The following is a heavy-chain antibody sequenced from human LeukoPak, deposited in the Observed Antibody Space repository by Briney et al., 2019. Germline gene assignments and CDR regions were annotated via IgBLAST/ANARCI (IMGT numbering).Heavy chain of an antibody. V-gene: IGHV5-51*01. J-gene: IGHJ4*02. CDR3: ARGSLASSGGTFFDY. CDR1: GSRFTSYW. CDR2: ISPGDSDT. D-gene: IGHD2-15*01. Sequence: GGSLKISCKSSGSRFTSYWIGWVRQLPGKGLGRMGIISPGDSDTKYSPSFQGQVTISADKSIRTAYLQWSRLKASDTAMYYCARGSLASSGGTFFDYWGQGTLVTVSS.